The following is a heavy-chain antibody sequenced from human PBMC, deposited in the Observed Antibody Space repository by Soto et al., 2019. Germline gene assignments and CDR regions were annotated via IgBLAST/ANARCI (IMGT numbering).Heavy chain of an antibody. CDR3: ARQSTGYSVEVDC. Sequence: QLQLQESGPRLVKPSETLSLTCTVSGGSISSSNHHWGWIRQPPGKGLESIGTLDYSGSTYYNPSLTRRVPITIYMSKTQFSLRLTSATAADTAVDDCARQSTGYSVEVDCWGQGTLVTVSS. J-gene: IGHJ4*02. V-gene: IGHV4-39*01. CDR1: GGSISSSNHH. D-gene: IGHD6-13*01. CDR2: LDYSGST.